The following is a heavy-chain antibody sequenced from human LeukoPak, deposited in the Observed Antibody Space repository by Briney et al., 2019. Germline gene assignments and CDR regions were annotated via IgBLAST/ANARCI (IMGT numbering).Heavy chain of an antibody. CDR2: IKTDGGDT. J-gene: IGHJ4*02. V-gene: IGHV1-18*01. CDR1: GYPFTNHG. Sequence: GASVKVSCKASGYPFTNHGISWVRQAPGQGLEWMGWIKTDGGDTNYAEKYQDRVTMTTDTSTSTVYLELRSLTSDDTAVYYCTRDRSTNDYWGQGTLVTVPS. CDR3: TRDRSTNDY. D-gene: IGHD1-26*01.